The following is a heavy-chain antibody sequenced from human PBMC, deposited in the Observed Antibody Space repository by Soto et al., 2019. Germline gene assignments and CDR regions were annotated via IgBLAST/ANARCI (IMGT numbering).Heavy chain of an antibody. V-gene: IGHV2-26*01. Sequence: QVTLKESGPVLVKPTETLTLTCTVSGFSLSNARMGVSWIRQPPGKALEWLAHIFSNDEKSYSTSPKSRLTISKDTSKSQMVLTMTNMDPVDTATYYCARFDIAVAGTRAFDIWGQGTMVTVSS. D-gene: IGHD6-19*01. CDR2: IFSNDEK. CDR3: ARFDIAVAGTRAFDI. J-gene: IGHJ3*02. CDR1: GFSLSNARMG.